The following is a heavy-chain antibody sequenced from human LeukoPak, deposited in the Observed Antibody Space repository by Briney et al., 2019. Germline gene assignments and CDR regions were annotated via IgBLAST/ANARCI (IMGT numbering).Heavy chain of an antibody. J-gene: IGHJ6*02. V-gene: IGHV3-23*01. CDR1: GFTFSSYA. D-gene: IGHD3-22*01. CDR2: ISGSGGST. Sequence: GGSLRLSCAASGFTFSSYAMSWVRQAPGKGLEWVSAISGSGGSTYYADSVKGRFTISRDNSKNTLYLQMNSLRAEDTAVYYCAKEEGRGYYVLDYYYGMDVWGQGTTVTASS. CDR3: AKEEGRGYYVLDYYYGMDV.